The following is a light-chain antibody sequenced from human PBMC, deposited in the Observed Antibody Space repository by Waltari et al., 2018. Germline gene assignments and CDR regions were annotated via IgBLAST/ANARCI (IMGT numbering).Light chain of an antibody. J-gene: IGKJ3*01. Sequence: EIVLTQSPATLSLSPGERATLSCRASQGVSSYLAWYQQKPGQAPRLLIYDAAKRATGIPARFSGSGSGTDFTLTISSLEPEDFAVYYCQQRSNWPPLFTFGPGTKVDIK. CDR1: QGVSSY. CDR3: QQRSNWPPLFT. CDR2: DAA. V-gene: IGKV3-11*01.